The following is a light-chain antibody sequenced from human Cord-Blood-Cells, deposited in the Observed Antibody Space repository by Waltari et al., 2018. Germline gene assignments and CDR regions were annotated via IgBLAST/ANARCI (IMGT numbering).Light chain of an antibody. J-gene: IGLJ3*02. V-gene: IGLV2-14*03. Sequence: QSALTQPASVSGSPGQSITISCTGTSSDVGGYNYVSWYQQHPGKAPKLIIYDVSNRPAGVSNRFPGSKSGNTAPLTISGLQAEDEADYYCSSYTSRSTWVFGGGTKLTVL. CDR3: SSYTSRSTWV. CDR1: SSDVGGYNY. CDR2: DVS.